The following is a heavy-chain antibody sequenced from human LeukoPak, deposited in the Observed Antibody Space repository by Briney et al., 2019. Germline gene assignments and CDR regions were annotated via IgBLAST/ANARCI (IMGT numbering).Heavy chain of an antibody. CDR3: ARVRRFYYGSGRTDYSYYMDV. CDR2: IYYSGST. J-gene: IGHJ6*03. V-gene: IGHV4-31*03. D-gene: IGHD3-10*01. CDR1: GGSINSGGYY. Sequence: SETLSLTCTVSGGSINSGGYYWSWIRQHPGKGLEWIGYIYYSGSTYYNPSLKSRVTISVDTSKNQFSLKLSSVTAADAAVFYCARVRRFYYGSGRTDYSYYMDVWGKGTTVTVSS.